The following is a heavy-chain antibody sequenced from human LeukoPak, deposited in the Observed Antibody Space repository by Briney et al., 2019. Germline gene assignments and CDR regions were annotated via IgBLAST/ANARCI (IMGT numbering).Heavy chain of an antibody. J-gene: IGHJ2*01. CDR2: INPSGGST. CDR1: GYTFTSYY. V-gene: IGHV1-46*01. D-gene: IGHD3-3*01. Sequence: ASVKVSCTASGYTFTSYYMHWVRQAPGQGLEWMGIINPSGGSTSYAQKFQGRVTMTRDTSTSTVYMELSSLRSEDTAVYYCARSMPSLEIYDFWSGYRNWYFDLWGRGTLVTVSS. CDR3: ARSMPSLEIYDFWSGYRNWYFDL.